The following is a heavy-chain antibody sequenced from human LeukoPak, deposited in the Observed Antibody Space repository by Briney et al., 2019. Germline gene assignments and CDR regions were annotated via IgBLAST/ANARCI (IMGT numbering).Heavy chain of an antibody. Sequence: GESLEISCKGSGYSFTSYWIGWVRQMPGKGLEWMGIIYPGYSDTRYSPSFQGQVTISADKSISTAYLQWSSLKASDTAMYYCARPYSNSEGGWDVWGQGATVTVSS. D-gene: IGHD4-11*01. CDR2: IYPGYSDT. J-gene: IGHJ6*02. CDR1: GYSFTSYW. CDR3: ARPYSNSEGGWDV. V-gene: IGHV5-51*01.